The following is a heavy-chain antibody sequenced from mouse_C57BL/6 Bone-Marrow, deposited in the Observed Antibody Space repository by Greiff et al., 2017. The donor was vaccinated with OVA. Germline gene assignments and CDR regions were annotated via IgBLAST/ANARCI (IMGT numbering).Heavy chain of an antibody. J-gene: IGHJ1*03. Sequence: VKLMESGAELVRPGTSVKMSCKASGYTFTNYWIGWAKQRPGHGLEWIGDIYPGGGYTNYNEKFKGKATLTADKSSSTAYMQFSSLTSEDSAIYYCARSFHWYFDVWGTGTTVTVSS. V-gene: IGHV1-63*01. CDR3: ARSFHWYFDV. CDR1: GYTFTNYW. CDR2: IYPGGGYT.